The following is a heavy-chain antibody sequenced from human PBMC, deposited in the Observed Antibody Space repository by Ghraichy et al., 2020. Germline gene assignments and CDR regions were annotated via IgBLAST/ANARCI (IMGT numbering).Heavy chain of an antibody. J-gene: IGHJ3*02. CDR2: TYYRSKWNY. V-gene: IGHV6-1*01. CDR1: GDSLSSNSAT. D-gene: IGHD3-3*01. Sequence: SQTLSLTCAISGDSLSSNSATWNWIRQSPSRGLEWLGRTYYRSKWNYDYALSVKSRITINADTSRNQFSLQLNSVTPEDTGVYYCSRAGSGPTNAAFDIRGQGTVVTVSS. CDR3: SRAGSGPTNAAFDI.